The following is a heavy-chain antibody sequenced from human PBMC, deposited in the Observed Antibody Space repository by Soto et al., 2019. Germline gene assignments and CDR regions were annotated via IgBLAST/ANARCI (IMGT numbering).Heavy chain of an antibody. Sequence: GGSLRLSCAASGFTFSSYSMNWVRQAPGKGLEWVSYISSSSSTIYYADSVKGRFTISRDNAKNSLYLQMNSLRDEDTAVYYCARVDYGDYQRPFDPWGQGTLVTVSS. CDR3: ARVDYGDYQRPFDP. V-gene: IGHV3-48*02. CDR2: ISSSSSTI. CDR1: GFTFSSYS. J-gene: IGHJ5*02. D-gene: IGHD4-17*01.